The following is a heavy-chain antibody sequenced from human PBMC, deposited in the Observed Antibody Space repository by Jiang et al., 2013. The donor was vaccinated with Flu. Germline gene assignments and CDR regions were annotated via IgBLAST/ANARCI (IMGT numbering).Heavy chain of an antibody. CDR2: IYYSGST. Sequence: TCTVSGGSISSYYWSWIRQPPGKGLEWIGYIYYSGSTNYNPSLKSRVTISVDTSKNQFSLKLSSVTAADTAVYYCARWRGLCSGGSCYFYSYFDYWGQGTLVTVSS. D-gene: IGHD2-15*01. J-gene: IGHJ4*02. CDR1: GGSISSYY. V-gene: IGHV4-59*01. CDR3: ARWRGLCSGGSCYFYSYFDY.